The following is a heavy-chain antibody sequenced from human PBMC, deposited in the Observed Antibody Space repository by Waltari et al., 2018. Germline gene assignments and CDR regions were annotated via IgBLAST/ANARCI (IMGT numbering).Heavy chain of an antibody. CDR3: VRRHWEAGYYRDQ. CDR2: LYHSGDT. V-gene: IGHV4-38-2*01. Sequence: QVQLQESGPGLVNPSETLSLTCAFSGIPVYSGFVWGWIRQSPGGGRGWMGSLYHSGDTYSNPSLERRVTISRDTTKNQCSLNVRAVTAADTALYYCVRRHWEAGYYRDQWGPGTLVTVSS. D-gene: IGHD3-9*01. CDR1: GIPVYSGFV. J-gene: IGHJ4*02.